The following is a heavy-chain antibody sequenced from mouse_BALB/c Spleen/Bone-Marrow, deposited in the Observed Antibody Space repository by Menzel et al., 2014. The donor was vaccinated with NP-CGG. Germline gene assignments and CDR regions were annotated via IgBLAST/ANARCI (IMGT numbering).Heavy chain of an antibody. Sequence: QVQLQQPGAELVKPGASVKLSCKASGYTFTSYWMHWVKQRPGQGLEWIGEINPSNGRTNYNEKFKIKATLTVDKSSSTAYMQLSSLTSEGSAVYYCASYRGAYWGQGTLVTVSA. J-gene: IGHJ3*01. CDR1: GYTFTSYW. CDR3: ASYRGAY. V-gene: IGHV1S81*02. D-gene: IGHD2-12*01. CDR2: INPSNGRT.